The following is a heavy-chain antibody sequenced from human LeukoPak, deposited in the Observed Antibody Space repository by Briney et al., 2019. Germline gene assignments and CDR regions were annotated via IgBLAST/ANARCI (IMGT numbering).Heavy chain of an antibody. CDR2: IIPIFGTA. J-gene: IGHJ5*02. CDR3: ARDESYCGGDCYRNWFDP. D-gene: IGHD2-21*02. V-gene: IGHV1-69*05. CDR1: GGTFSSYA. Sequence: SVKVSXKASGGTFSSYAISWVRQAPGQGLEWMGRIIPIFGTANYAQKFQGRVTITTDESTSTAYMELSSLRSEDTAGYYCARDESYCGGDCYRNWFDPWGQGTLVTVSS.